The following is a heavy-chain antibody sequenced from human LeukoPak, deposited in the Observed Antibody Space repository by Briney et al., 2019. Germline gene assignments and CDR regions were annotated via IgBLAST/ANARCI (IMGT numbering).Heavy chain of an antibody. CDR2: IAGSSTYT. V-gene: IGHV3-11*06. Sequence: GGSLRLSCAASGFTFRDYYMSWVRQAPGKGLEWISYIAGSSTYTNYADSVKGRFTISRDNAKNSLYLEMNSLRVEDTAVYYCARMEQQLVYNHYGMDVWGQGTTVTVSS. CDR1: GFTFRDYY. J-gene: IGHJ6*02. D-gene: IGHD6-13*01. CDR3: ARMEQQLVYNHYGMDV.